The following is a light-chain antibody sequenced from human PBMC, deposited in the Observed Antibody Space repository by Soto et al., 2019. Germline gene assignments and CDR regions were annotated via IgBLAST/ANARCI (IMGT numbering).Light chain of an antibody. CDR1: TGAVTSRYY. Sequence: QTVVTLEASLTVSPVGTVALTCASCTGAVTSRYYPNWLQQKPGQPPRALTYTTCNRHSWTPARFSGSLLGGKAALTLSGVQPEDEADYYCLLYYCGGLFGGGTKLNVL. CDR2: TTC. J-gene: IGLJ2*01. V-gene: IGLV7-43*01. CDR3: LLYYCGGL.